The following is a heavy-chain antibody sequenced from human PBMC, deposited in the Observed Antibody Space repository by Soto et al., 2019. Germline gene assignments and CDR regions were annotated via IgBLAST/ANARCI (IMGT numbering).Heavy chain of an antibody. CDR2: IIPIFGTA. V-gene: IGHV1-69*13. Sequence: TSVKVSCKASGGTFSSYASSWVRQAPGQGLEWMGGIIPIFGTANYAQKFQGRVTITADESTSTAYMELSSLRSEDTAVYYCARWSQSPNQPFYYYYYSGRAVWGQGTTVTVSS. D-gene: IGHD3-3*02. CDR1: GGTFSSYA. J-gene: IGHJ6*02. CDR3: ARWSQSPNQPFYYYYYSGRAV.